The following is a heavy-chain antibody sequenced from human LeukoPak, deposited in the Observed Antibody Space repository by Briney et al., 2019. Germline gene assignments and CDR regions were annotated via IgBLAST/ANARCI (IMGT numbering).Heavy chain of an antibody. V-gene: IGHV1-18*01. Sequence: GASVKVSCKASGGTFSSSAISWVRQAPGQGLEWMGWISAYNGNTNYAQKLQGRVTMTTDKSTSTAYMELRSLRSDDTAVYYCARASIAESSWYGSALADLYSSGWYDEDRLNWFDPWGQGTLVTVSS. CDR1: GGTFSSSA. J-gene: IGHJ5*02. CDR3: ARASIAESSWYGSALADLYSSGWYDEDRLNWFDP. D-gene: IGHD6-19*01. CDR2: ISAYNGNT.